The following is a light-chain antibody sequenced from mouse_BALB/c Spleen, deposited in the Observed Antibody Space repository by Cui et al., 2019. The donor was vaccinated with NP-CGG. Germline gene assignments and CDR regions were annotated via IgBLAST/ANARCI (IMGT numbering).Light chain of an antibody. CDR3: ALWYSNHWV. V-gene: IGLV1*01. CDR1: PGAVTTNNY. CDR2: GTN. J-gene: IGLJ1*01. Sequence: QAIVTQESALTTSPGETVTLTCRSSPGAVTTNNYANWVQEKPDHLFTGLIGGTNNRAPGVPARFSGSLIGDKAALTITGAQTEDEAIYFCALWYSNHWVFGGGTTLTVL.